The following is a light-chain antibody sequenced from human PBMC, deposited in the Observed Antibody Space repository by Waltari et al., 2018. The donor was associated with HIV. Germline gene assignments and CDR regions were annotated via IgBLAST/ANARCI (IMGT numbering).Light chain of an antibody. Sequence: QTVVTQEPSFSVSPGGTVTLTCGLSSGSVSTSYSPSWYQQTPGQAPRTLIHSTNTRSSGVPDRFSGSIVGNKAALTITGAQADDESDYYCVLYMGSGLWVFGGGTKLTVL. CDR2: STN. CDR1: SGSVSTSYS. CDR3: VLYMGSGLWV. V-gene: IGLV8-61*01. J-gene: IGLJ3*02.